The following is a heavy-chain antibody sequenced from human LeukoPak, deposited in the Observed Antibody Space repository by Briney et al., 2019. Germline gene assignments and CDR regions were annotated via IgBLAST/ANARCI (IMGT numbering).Heavy chain of an antibody. V-gene: IGHV4-34*01. D-gene: IGHD6-13*01. CDR2: INHSGST. CDR3: ARGFRYSSSWDYYYGMDV. CDR1: GGSFSGYS. J-gene: IGHJ6*02. Sequence: SETLSLTCAVYGGSFSGYSWSWIRQPPGKGLEWIGEINHSGSTNYNPSLKSRVTISVDTSKNQFSLKLSSVTAADTAVYYCARGFRYSSSWDYYYGMDVWGQGTTVTVSS.